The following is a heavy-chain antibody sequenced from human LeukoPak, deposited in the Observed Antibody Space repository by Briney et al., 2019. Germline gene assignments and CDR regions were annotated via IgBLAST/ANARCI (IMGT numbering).Heavy chain of an antibody. CDR1: GFTFSSYS. Sequence: GGSLRLSCAASGFTFSSYSMNWVRQAPGKGLEWVSSISSSSSYMYYADSVKGRFTISRDNAKSSLYLQMNSLRAEDTAVYYCARDRGYYDSSGYTPIDYWGQGTLVTVSS. CDR3: ARDRGYYDSSGYTPIDY. J-gene: IGHJ4*02. D-gene: IGHD3-22*01. CDR2: ISSSSSYM. V-gene: IGHV3-21*01.